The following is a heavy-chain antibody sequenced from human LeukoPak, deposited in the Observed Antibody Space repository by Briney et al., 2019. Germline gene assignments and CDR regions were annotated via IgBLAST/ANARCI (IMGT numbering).Heavy chain of an antibody. D-gene: IGHD1-1*01. CDR2: INHSGGT. J-gene: IGHJ5*01. CDR3: ARDHGNELAPTGWFDS. V-gene: IGHV4-34*01. Sequence: SETLSLTCAVYGGSFIGNNWSWIRQPPGKGVEWIGKINHSGGTNYNPSLKSRVTISVDTSKNQFSLKLNSMTAADTAVYYCARDHGNELAPTGWFDSWGQGILVTVSS. CDR1: GGSFIGNN.